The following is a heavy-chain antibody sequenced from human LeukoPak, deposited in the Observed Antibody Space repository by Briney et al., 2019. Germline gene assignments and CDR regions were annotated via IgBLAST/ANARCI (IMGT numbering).Heavy chain of an antibody. Sequence: SETLSLTCTVSGGPISSSSYYWGWIRQPPGKGLEWIGSIYYSGSTYYNPSLKSRVTISVDTSKNQFSLKLSSVTAADTAVYYCARQNCGGDCYHFDYWGQGTLVTVSS. CDR1: GGPISSSSYY. CDR3: ARQNCGGDCYHFDY. CDR2: IYYSGST. V-gene: IGHV4-39*07. D-gene: IGHD2-21*02. J-gene: IGHJ4*02.